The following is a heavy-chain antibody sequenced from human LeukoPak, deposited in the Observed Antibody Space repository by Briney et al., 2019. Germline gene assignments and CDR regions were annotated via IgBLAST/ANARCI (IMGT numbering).Heavy chain of an antibody. V-gene: IGHV5-10-1*01. J-gene: IGHJ3*02. CDR1: GYSFTSHW. D-gene: IGHD1-26*01. CDR2: IDPSDSYT. CDR3: ARGGVRVTNAFDI. Sequence: GESLKISCKGSGYSFTSHWISWVRQMPGKGLEWMGRIDPSDSYTNYSPSFQGHVTISADKSISTAYLQWSSLEASDTAMYYCARGGVRVTNAFDIWGHGTMVSVSS.